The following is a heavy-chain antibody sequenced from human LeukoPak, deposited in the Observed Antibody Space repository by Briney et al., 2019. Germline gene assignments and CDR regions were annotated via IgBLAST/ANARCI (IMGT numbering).Heavy chain of an antibody. CDR2: IRYDGSNK. Sequence: GGSLRLSCAASGFTFSSYGMHWVRQAPGKGLEWVAFIRYDGSNKYYADSVKGRFTISRDNSKNTLYLQMNSLRAEDTAVYYCATLRYSSWDYWGQGTLVTVSS. CDR3: ATLRYSSWDY. V-gene: IGHV3-30*02. CDR1: GFTFSSYG. D-gene: IGHD6-13*01. J-gene: IGHJ4*02.